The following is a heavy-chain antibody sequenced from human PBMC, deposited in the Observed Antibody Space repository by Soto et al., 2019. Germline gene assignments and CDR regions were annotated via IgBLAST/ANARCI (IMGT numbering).Heavy chain of an antibody. J-gene: IGHJ4*02. CDR3: ARDLRHYYDSSGYPSEG. D-gene: IGHD3-22*01. Sequence: KASETLSLTCTVSGGSISSYYWSWIRQPAGKGLEWIGRIYTSGSTNYNPSLKSRVTMSVDTSKNQFSLKLSSVTAADTAVYYCARDLRHYYDSSGYPSEGWGQGTLVTVSS. CDR2: IYTSGST. CDR1: GGSISSYY. V-gene: IGHV4-4*07.